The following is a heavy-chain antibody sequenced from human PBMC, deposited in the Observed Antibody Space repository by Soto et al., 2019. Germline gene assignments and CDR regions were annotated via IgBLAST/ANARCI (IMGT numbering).Heavy chain of an antibody. D-gene: IGHD2-21*01. V-gene: IGHV1-8*01. Sequence: GQGLEWMGWMNPNSGNTGYAQKFQGRVTMTRNTSISTAYMELSSLRSEDTAVYYCARLWVDYYYYYMDVWGKGTTVTVSS. J-gene: IGHJ6*03. CDR3: ARLWVDYYYYYMDV. CDR2: MNPNSGNT.